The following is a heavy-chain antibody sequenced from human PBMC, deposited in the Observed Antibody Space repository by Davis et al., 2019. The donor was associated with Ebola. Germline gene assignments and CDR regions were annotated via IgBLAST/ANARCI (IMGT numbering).Heavy chain of an antibody. Sequence: GESLKISCAASGFTFSSYWMHWVRQAPGKGLVWVSRINSDGSSTSYADSVKGRFTISRDNAKNMLYLQMDSLRVEDTAVYYCARYNSAYERADLDYWGQGTLVTVSP. CDR2: INSDGSST. V-gene: IGHV3-74*01. D-gene: IGHD5-12*01. CDR3: ARYNSAYERADLDY. CDR1: GFTFSSYW. J-gene: IGHJ4*02.